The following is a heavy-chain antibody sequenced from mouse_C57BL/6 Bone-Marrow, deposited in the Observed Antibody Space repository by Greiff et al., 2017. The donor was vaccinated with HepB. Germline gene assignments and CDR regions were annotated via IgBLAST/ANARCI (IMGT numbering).Heavy chain of an antibody. Sequence: SGTVLARPGASVKMSCKTSGYTFTSYWMHWVKQRPGQGLEWIGAIYPGNSDTSYNQKFKGKAKLTAVTSASTAYMELSSLINEDSAVYYCTSPNLSNWYFDVWGTGTTVTVSS. D-gene: IGHD1-1*01. CDR3: TSPNLSNWYFDV. CDR1: GYTFTSYW. V-gene: IGHV1-5*01. J-gene: IGHJ1*03. CDR2: IYPGNSDT.